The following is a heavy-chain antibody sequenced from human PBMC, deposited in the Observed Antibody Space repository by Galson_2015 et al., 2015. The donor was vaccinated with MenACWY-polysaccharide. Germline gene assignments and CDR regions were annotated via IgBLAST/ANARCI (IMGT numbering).Heavy chain of an antibody. CDR1: GFTFNSFA. J-gene: IGHJ5*02. CDR3: ARSLYDSGGGGLDP. D-gene: IGHD3-22*01. CDR2: LSYAASNK. Sequence: SLRLSCAASGFTFNSFAMHWVRQAAGKGLEWVALLSYAASNKFYADSLKGRFTISRDNSRNTLYLQMDSLRAEDTALYYCARSLYDSGGGGLDPWGQGTLVTVSS. V-gene: IGHV3-30-3*01.